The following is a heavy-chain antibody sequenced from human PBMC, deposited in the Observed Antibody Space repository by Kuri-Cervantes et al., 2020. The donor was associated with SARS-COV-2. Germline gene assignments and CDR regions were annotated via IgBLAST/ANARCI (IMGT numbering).Heavy chain of an antibody. CDR3: ARGRKYCSSTSCYTVWYFDL. CDR2: IIPILGTA. D-gene: IGHD2-2*02. V-gene: IGHV1-69*04. CDR1: GGTFSSYA. Sequence: SVKVSCKASGGTFSSYAISSVRQAPGQGLEWMGRIIPILGTANYAQKFQGRVTITADKSTGTAYMELSSLRSEDTPVYYCARGRKYCSSTSCYTVWYFDLWGRGTLVTVSS. J-gene: IGHJ2*01.